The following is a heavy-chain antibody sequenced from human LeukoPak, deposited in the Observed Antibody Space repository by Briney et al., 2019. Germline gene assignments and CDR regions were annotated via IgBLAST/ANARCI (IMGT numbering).Heavy chain of an antibody. J-gene: IGHJ1*01. CDR3: AKPAYCGGDCYSSPFQH. Sequence: PGRSLTLSCAASGFTFSSSGMHWVRQAPGKGLEWVAFVSYDGGKKYYVDSVKGRFTISRDNSKNTLYLQMNSLRAEDTAVYYCAKPAYCGGDCYSSPFQHWGQGTLVTVSS. CDR1: GFTFSSSG. V-gene: IGHV3-30*18. CDR2: VSYDGGKK. D-gene: IGHD2-21*02.